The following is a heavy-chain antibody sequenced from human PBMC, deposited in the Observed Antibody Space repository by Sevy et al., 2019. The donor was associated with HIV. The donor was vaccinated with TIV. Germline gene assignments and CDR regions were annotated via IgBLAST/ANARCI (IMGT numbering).Heavy chain of an antibody. Sequence: ASVKVSCKASGYTFTSYYMHWVRQAPGQGLEWMGIINPSSGSTSYAQKFQGRITMTRDTSTSTGYMELSSLRSEDTVVYYCARDRGYYGSGSNLLGYYYYGMDVWGQGTTVTVSS. J-gene: IGHJ6*02. D-gene: IGHD3-10*01. CDR3: ARDRGYYGSGSNLLGYYYYGMDV. V-gene: IGHV1-46*01. CDR2: INPSSGST. CDR1: GYTFTSYY.